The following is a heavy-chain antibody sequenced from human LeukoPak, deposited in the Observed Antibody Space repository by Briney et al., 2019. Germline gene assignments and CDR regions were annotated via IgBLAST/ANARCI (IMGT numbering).Heavy chain of an antibody. CDR1: GGSISSSSYC. V-gene: IGHV4-61*01. D-gene: IGHD3-22*01. CDR3: ARGRSRSGSYVFDP. CDR2: IYYSGST. J-gene: IGHJ5*02. Sequence: PSETLSLTCTVSGGSISSSSYCWSWLRQPPGKGLEWIGYIYYSGSTNYNPSLKSRVTISVDTSKNQFSLKLSSVTAADTAVYYCARGRSRSGSYVFDPWGQGTLVTVSS.